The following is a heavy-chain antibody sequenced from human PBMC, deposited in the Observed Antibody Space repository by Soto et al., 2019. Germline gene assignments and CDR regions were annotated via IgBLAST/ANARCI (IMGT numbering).Heavy chain of an antibody. CDR1: GFTFSDNY. D-gene: IGHD4-17*01. CDR2: ISKSGTTT. J-gene: IGHJ4*02. Sequence: QVQLVESGGGLVKPGGSLRLSCEASGFTFSDNYMNWIRQAPGKGLEWVSYISKSGTTTYYADSVKGRFTISRDNAKNSLYPQMKTLRAADPAVYYWARTPDETTGQGFDYWGQGTLVTVSS. V-gene: IGHV3-11*01. CDR3: ARTPDETTGQGFDY.